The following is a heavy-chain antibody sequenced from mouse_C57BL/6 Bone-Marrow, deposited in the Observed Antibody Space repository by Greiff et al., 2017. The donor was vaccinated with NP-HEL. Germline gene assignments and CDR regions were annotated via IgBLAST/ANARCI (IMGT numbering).Heavy chain of an antibody. CDR2: IYPGDGDT. V-gene: IGHV1-80*01. J-gene: IGHJ1*03. CDR3: AIPSYYYGSSYGYFDV. CDR1: GYAFSSYW. D-gene: IGHD1-1*01. Sequence: QVQLKQSGAELVKPGASVKISCKASGYAFSSYWMNWVKQRPGKGLEWIGQIYPGDGDTNYNGKFKGKATLTADKSSSTAYMQLSSLTSEDSAVYFCAIPSYYYGSSYGYFDVWGTGTTVTVSS.